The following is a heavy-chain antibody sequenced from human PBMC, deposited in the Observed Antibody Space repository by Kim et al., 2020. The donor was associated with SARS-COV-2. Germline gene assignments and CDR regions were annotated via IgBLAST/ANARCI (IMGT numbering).Heavy chain of an antibody. V-gene: IGHV1-46*01. J-gene: IGHJ3*02. CDR1: GYTFTSYF. D-gene: IGHD3-16*01. CDR3: ARGGESSTGAGPFNI. CDR2: INPSDGST. Sequence: ASVKVSCKASGYTFTSYFMHWVRQAPGQGLEWMGIINPSDGSTAYAQKFQGRITMTRDTSTSTVFMQLSSLRSEDTAIFYCARGGESSTGAGPFNIWGQGTMVTVSS.